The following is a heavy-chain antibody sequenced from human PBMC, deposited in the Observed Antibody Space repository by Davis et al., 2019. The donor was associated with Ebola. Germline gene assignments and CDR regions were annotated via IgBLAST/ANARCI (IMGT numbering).Heavy chain of an antibody. Sequence: GGSLRLSCEASGFDVSSYYMNWVRQAPGKGLEWVSVIYSGGDTYYTDSVKGRFTISRDNSKNTLYLQMNSLRAEDTAVYYCAKGVTTIISWFDPWGQGTLVTVSS. J-gene: IGHJ5*02. V-gene: IGHV3-53*01. D-gene: IGHD5-12*01. CDR3: AKGVTTIISWFDP. CDR2: IYSGGDT. CDR1: GFDVSSYY.